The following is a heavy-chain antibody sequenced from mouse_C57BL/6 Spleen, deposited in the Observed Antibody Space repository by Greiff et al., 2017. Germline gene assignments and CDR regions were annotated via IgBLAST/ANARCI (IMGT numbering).Heavy chain of an antibody. CDR3: ARDITYAMDY. V-gene: IGHV5-4*01. J-gene: IGHJ4*01. Sequence: EVHLVESGGGLVKPGGSLKLSCAASGFTFSSYAMSWVRQTPEKRLEWVATISDGGSYTYYPDNVKGRFTISRDNAKNNLYLQMSHLKSEDTAMYYCARDITYAMDYWGQGTSVTVSS. CDR2: ISDGGSYT. CDR1: GFTFSSYA.